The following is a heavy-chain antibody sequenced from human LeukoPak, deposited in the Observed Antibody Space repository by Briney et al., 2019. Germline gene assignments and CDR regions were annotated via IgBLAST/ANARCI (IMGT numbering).Heavy chain of an antibody. CDR2: IYYSGST. V-gene: IGHV4-59*01. J-gene: IGHJ4*02. D-gene: IGHD2-15*01. Sequence: SETLSLTCTVSGGSISSYYWSWIRQPPGKGLEWIGYIYYSGSTNYNSSLKSRVTISVDTSKNQFSLKLSSVTAADTAVYYCARTYCSGGSCYDLDYWGQGTLVTVSS. CDR1: GGSISSYY. CDR3: ARTYCSGGSCYDLDY.